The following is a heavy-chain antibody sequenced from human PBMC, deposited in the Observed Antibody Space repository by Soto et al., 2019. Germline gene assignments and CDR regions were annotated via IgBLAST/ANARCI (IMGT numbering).Heavy chain of an antibody. J-gene: IGHJ4*02. Sequence: SETLSLTCTVSGGSISGHHWSWFRQTPGKGPEWIGYIYSSGSTNYNSSLKSRVTMSIDTSKNQFSLKLSSVTAADSAVYFCARYSSEGSDYCQQDYWGQGTLVTVSS. CDR2: IYSSGST. CDR1: GGSISGHH. CDR3: ARYSSEGSDYCQQDY. D-gene: IGHD3-22*01. V-gene: IGHV4-59*11.